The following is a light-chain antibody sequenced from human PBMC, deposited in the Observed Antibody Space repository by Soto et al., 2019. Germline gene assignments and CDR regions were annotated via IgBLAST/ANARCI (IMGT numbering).Light chain of an antibody. J-gene: IGLJ2*01. CDR3: QSYDSSLSGPRI. V-gene: IGLV1-47*01. CDR1: SSNIGSNF. Sequence: QSVLTQPPSASGTPGQRVTISCSGSSSNIGSNFVYWYQQFPGTAPKLLIYRNNQRPSGVPDRFSGSKSGTSASLAISGLPSEDEADYYCQSYDSSLSGPRIFGGGTKLTVL. CDR2: RNN.